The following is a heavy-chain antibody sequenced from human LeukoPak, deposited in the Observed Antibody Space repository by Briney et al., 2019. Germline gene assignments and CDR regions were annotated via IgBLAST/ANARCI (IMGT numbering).Heavy chain of an antibody. V-gene: IGHV4-4*07. D-gene: IGHD6-25*01. Sequence: SETLSLTCTISGDSIINYYWTWIRQPAGKGLEWIGRIYSSGVTNYNPSLKSRVTSSVDTSKNHLSLEMNSVTAADTAVYYCARGPGSATAEAFDIWGQGTMVTVSS. CDR2: IYSSGVT. CDR3: ARGPGSATAEAFDI. J-gene: IGHJ3*02. CDR1: GDSIINYY.